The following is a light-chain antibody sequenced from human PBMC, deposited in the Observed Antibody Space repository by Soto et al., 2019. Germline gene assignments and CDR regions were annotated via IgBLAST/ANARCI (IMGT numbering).Light chain of an antibody. CDR3: QQYGSSGT. Sequence: EIVMTQSPATLSVSPGERATLSFRASQGVRRNLAWYQQKPGQPPRLVISGASTRAPGIPARFSGSGSGTDFTLTISRLEPEDFAVYYCQQYGSSGTFGQGTKV. CDR2: GAS. V-gene: IGKV3D-15*01. J-gene: IGKJ1*01. CDR1: QGVRRN.